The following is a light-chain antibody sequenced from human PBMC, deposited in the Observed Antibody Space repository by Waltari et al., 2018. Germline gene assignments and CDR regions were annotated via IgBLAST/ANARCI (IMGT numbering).Light chain of an antibody. CDR1: QSVSSIY. Sequence: ESVLTQTPGTLSLSPGEGATLSCSASQSVSSIYLALYQQKPGPAPRLLIYVAFNRATGIPDRFSCSGSGTDFSLTISSLEPEDFAVYYCQQYGTSPPMYTFGQGTNLEIK. CDR3: QQYGTSPPMYT. V-gene: IGKV3-20*01. J-gene: IGKJ2*01. CDR2: VAF.